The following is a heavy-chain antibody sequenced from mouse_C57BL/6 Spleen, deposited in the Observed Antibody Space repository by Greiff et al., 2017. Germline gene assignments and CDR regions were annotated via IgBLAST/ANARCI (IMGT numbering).Heavy chain of an antibody. D-gene: IGHD4-1*01. J-gene: IGHJ3*01. V-gene: IGHV1-82*01. CDR2: IYPGDGDP. CDR1: GYAFSSSW. Sequence: QVQLQQSGPELVKPGASVKISCKASGYAFSSSWMNWVKQRPGKGLEWIGRIYPGDGDPNYNGKFKGKATLTADKSSSTAYMQLSSLTSEDSAVYFCAPQLTGTGFAYWGQGTLVTVSA. CDR3: APQLTGTGFAY.